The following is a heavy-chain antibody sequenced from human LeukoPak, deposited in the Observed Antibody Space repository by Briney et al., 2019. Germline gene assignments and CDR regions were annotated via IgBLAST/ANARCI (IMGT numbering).Heavy chain of an antibody. CDR1: GGSFSGYY. D-gene: IGHD3-3*01. CDR3: ATVRREDDFWSGYSPLRWYFDY. J-gene: IGHJ4*02. Sequence: ASETLSLTCAVYGGSFSGYYWNWIRQPPGKGLEWIGEINHGGSTNYNPSLKSRVTISVDTSKNQFSLKLNSVTAADTAVYYCATVRREDDFWSGYSPLRWYFDYWGQGTLVTVSS. CDR2: INHGGST. V-gene: IGHV4-34*01.